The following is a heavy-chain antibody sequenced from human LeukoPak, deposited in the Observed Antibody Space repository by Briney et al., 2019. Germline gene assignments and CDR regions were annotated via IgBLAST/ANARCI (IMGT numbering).Heavy chain of an antibody. D-gene: IGHD3-22*01. CDR2: INPNSGGT. Sequence: ASVKVSCKASGYTFTGYYMHWVRQAPGQGLEWMGWINPNSGGTNYAQKFQGRVTMTRDTSISTAYMELSRLRSYDTAVYYCARRGSSTTMIVVVPLDYWGQGTLVTVSS. J-gene: IGHJ4*02. V-gene: IGHV1-2*02. CDR1: GYTFTGYY. CDR3: ARRGSSTTMIVVVPLDY.